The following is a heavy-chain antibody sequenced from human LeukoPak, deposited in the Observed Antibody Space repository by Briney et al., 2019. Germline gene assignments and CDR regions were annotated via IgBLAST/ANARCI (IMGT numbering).Heavy chain of an antibody. J-gene: IGHJ4*02. CDR3: ARDLGGFDY. Sequence: SVGSLRLSCAASGFTFSSYSMNWVRQAPGKGLEWVSSISSSSSYIYYADSVKGRFTISRDNAKNSLYLQMNSLRAEDTAVYYCARDLGGFDYWGQGTLVTVSS. CDR1: GFTFSSYS. D-gene: IGHD3-10*01. CDR2: ISSSSSYI. V-gene: IGHV3-21*01.